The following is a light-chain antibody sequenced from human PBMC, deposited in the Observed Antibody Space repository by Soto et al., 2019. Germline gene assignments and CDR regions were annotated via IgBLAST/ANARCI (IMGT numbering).Light chain of an antibody. CDR3: QQRSNRPRFT. CDR1: QSVDNY. V-gene: IGKV3-11*01. J-gene: IGKJ3*01. Sequence: EIVLTQSPATLSLSPGERATLSFRASQSVDNYLAWYQQKPGQAPRLLIYDVSNRATGTPARFSGSGSGTDFTLSLSSLEPEDFAVYYCQQRSNRPRFTFGPGTKVDIK. CDR2: DVS.